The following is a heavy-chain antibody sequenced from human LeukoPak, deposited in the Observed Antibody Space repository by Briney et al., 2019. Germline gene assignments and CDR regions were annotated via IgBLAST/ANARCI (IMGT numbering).Heavy chain of an antibody. Sequence: GGSLRLSCAASGFTFSSYAMNWVRQAPGKGLEWVSTISGSGGSTYYADSVKGRFTISRDNSKNTLYLQMNSLRAEDTAVYYCAKVGTVVPAARFDYWGQGTLVTVSS. CDR3: AKVGTVVPAARFDY. CDR1: GFTFSSYA. CDR2: ISGSGGST. J-gene: IGHJ4*02. V-gene: IGHV3-23*01. D-gene: IGHD2-2*01.